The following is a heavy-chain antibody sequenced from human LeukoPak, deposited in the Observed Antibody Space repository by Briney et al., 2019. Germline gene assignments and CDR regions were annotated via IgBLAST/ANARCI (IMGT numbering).Heavy chain of an antibody. J-gene: IGHJ4*02. Sequence: PSGTLSLACTVSGGSINSYYWSWIRQPPGKGLEWIGYIYYSGSTNYNPSLKSRVTISVDTPKNQFSLKLSSVTAADTAVYYCARHGVGTISYPHFDYWGQGTLVTVSS. CDR1: GGSINSYY. CDR2: IYYSGST. V-gene: IGHV4-59*08. CDR3: ARHGVGTISYPHFDY. D-gene: IGHD3-3*01.